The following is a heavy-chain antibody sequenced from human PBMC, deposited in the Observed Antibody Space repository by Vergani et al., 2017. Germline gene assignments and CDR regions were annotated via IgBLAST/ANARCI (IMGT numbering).Heavy chain of an antibody. V-gene: IGHV2-5*01. CDR1: GFSLSTSGVG. D-gene: IGHD6-6*01. CDR3: AHXGHIAARSGRYFDY. CDR2: IYWNDDK. Sequence: QITLKESGPTLVKPTQTLALTCTFSGFSLSTSGVGVGWIRQPPGKALEWLALIYWNDDKRYSPSLKSRLTITKDTSKNQVVLTMTNMDPVDTATYYCAHXGHIAARSGRYFDYWGQGTLVTVSS. J-gene: IGHJ4*02.